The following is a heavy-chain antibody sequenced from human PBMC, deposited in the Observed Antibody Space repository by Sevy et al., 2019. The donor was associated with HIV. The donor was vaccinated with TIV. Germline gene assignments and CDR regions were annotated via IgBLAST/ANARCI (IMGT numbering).Heavy chain of an antibody. CDR1: GYTFTAYY. J-gene: IGHJ4*02. Sequence: ASVKVSCKASGYTFTAYYIHWVRQAPGQGLEWMGWINPNSGGTYFAKKFLDSVTLTTDTSVNTAYMELRSLRFDDTAVYYCARMGDYYDSSGYYPLKFWGQGTLVTVSS. D-gene: IGHD3-22*01. CDR2: INPNSGGT. V-gene: IGHV1-2*02. CDR3: ARMGDYYDSSGYYPLKF.